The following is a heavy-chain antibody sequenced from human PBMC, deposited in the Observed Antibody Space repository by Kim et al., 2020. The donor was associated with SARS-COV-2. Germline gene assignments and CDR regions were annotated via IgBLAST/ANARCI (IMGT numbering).Heavy chain of an antibody. CDR1: GFTFSSYW. J-gene: IGHJ3*02. CDR2: INSDGSST. D-gene: IGHD3-9*01. V-gene: IGHV3-74*01. Sequence: GGSLRLSCAASGFTFSSYWMHWVRQAPGKGLVWVSRINSDGSSTSYADSVKGRFTISRDNAKNTLYLQMNSLRAEDTAVYYCARRAGGLRYFDWLSARDAFDIWGQGTMVTVSS. CDR3: ARRAGGLRYFDWLSARDAFDI.